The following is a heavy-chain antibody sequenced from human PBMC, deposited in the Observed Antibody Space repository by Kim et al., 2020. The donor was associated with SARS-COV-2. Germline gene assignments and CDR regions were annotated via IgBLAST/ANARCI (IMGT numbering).Heavy chain of an antibody. CDR1: GYSFTSYW. J-gene: IGHJ6*02. CDR3: ARLRGSGWYRGRDYYYGMDV. CDR2: IYPGDSDT. V-gene: IGHV5-51*01. Sequence: GASLQISCKGSGYSFTSYWIGWVRQMPGKGLEWMGIIYPGDSDTRYSPSFQGQVTISADKSISTAYLQWSSLKASDTAMYYCARLRGSGWYRGRDYYYGMDVWGQGTTVTVSS. D-gene: IGHD6-19*01.